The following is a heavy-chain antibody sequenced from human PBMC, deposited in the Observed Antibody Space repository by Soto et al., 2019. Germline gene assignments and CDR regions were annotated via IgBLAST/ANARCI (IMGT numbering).Heavy chain of an antibody. J-gene: IGHJ3*02. CDR3: ARASSAYCGGDCYGPYFAFDI. CDR1: GGAFSSYA. CDR2: IIPIFGTA. V-gene: IGHV1-69*13. Sequence: SVKVSCKASGGAFSSYAISWVRQAPGQGLEWMGGIIPIFGTASYAQKFQGRVTITADESTSTAYMELSSLRSEDTAVYYCARASSAYCGGDCYGPYFAFDIWGQGTMVTVSS. D-gene: IGHD2-21*02.